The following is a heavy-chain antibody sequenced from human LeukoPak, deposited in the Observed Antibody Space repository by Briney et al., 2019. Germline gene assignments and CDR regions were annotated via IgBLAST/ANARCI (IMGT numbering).Heavy chain of an antibody. CDR3: TRDLGQWLLQGIFFDY. CDR2: IIPILGIA. D-gene: IGHD5-12*01. CDR1: GGTFSSYA. Sequence: SVKVSCKASGGTFSSYAISWVRQAPGQGLEWMGRIIPILGIANYAQKLQGRVTMTTDTSTSTAYMELRSLRSDDTAVYYCTRDLGQWLLQGIFFDYWGQGTLVTVSS. V-gene: IGHV1-69*04. J-gene: IGHJ4*02.